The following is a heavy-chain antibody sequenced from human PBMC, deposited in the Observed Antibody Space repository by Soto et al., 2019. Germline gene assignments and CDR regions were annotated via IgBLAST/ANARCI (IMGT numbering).Heavy chain of an antibody. Sequence: QVQLVQSGAEVKKPGSSVKVSCTASGGSFVSYAITWVRQAPGQGLEWMGVVIPMFGKSTYARKFQGRVTITADESTTTAYMELSSLRSEDTAVYYCARVVGATLGYYFYHWGPGTLVTVSS. CDR3: ARVVGATLGYYFYH. D-gene: IGHD1-26*01. J-gene: IGHJ4*02. CDR1: GGSFVSYA. CDR2: VIPMFGKS. V-gene: IGHV1-69*01.